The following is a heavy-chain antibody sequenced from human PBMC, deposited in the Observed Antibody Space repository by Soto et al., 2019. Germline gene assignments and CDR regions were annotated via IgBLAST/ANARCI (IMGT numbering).Heavy chain of an antibody. Sequence: SETLSLTCTVSGGSISSGGYYWSWIRQPPGKGLEWIGYIYYSGSTNYNPSLKSRVTISVDTSKNQFSLKLSSVTAADTAVYYCARVYSSGWHNWFDPWGQGTLVTVSS. D-gene: IGHD6-19*01. J-gene: IGHJ5*02. V-gene: IGHV4-61*08. CDR2: IYYSGST. CDR1: GGSISSGGYY. CDR3: ARVYSSGWHNWFDP.